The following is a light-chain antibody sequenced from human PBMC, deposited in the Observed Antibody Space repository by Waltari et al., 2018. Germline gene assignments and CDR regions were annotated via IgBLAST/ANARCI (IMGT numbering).Light chain of an antibody. V-gene: IGLV1-51*01. CDR3: GTWDSSLNGVI. Sequence: QSVLTQPPSVSAAPGQTVAISCSGSSSNIGNNYVSWYQQLPGTAPKLLIYDNNKPPSGIPYRFSGSKSGPSGTLGITGLQTGDEADYYCGTWDSSLNGVIFGGGTKLTVL. J-gene: IGLJ2*01. CDR2: DNN. CDR1: SSNIGNNY.